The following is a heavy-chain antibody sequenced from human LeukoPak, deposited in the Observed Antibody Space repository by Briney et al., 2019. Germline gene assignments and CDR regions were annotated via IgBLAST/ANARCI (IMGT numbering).Heavy chain of an antibody. V-gene: IGHV3-30*18. Sequence: PGRSLRLSCAASGFTFSSYGMHWVRQAPGQGLEWVAVISYDGSNKYYADSVKGRFTISRDNSKNTLYLQMNSLRAEDTAVYYCANLNPKDGGYWGQGTLVTVSS. J-gene: IGHJ4*02. CDR1: GFTFSSYG. CDR2: ISYDGSNK. CDR3: ANLNPKDGGY.